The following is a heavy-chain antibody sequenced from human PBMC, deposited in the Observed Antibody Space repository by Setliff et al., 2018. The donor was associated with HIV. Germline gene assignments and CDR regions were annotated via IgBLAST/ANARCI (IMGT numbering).Heavy chain of an antibody. CDR2: INSSGRT. Sequence: SETLSLTCTVSGGSISSFYWSWIRQPPGKGPEWIGYINSSGRTNYNPSLKGRVTISLDTSKNRFSLKSNSVTAADTAVYYCARRFGEVYDWIDPWGQGTLVTVS. CDR3: ARRFGEVYDWIDP. CDR1: GGSISSFY. J-gene: IGHJ5*02. D-gene: IGHD3-10*01. V-gene: IGHV4-4*09.